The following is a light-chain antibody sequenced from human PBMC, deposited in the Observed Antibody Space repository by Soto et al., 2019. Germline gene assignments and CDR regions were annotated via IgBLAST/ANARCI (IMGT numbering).Light chain of an antibody. Sequence: EIVMTQSPATLSVSPGERATLSCRASQRVSTTLAWYQQKPGQAHRLLIYGASTRATGIPGRFSGSGAETEFTLTISNLQSEDFAVYYCQQYSDWPPTYTFGQGTKLSIK. V-gene: IGKV3-15*01. CDR3: QQYSDWPPTYT. J-gene: IGKJ2*01. CDR2: GAS. CDR1: QRVSTT.